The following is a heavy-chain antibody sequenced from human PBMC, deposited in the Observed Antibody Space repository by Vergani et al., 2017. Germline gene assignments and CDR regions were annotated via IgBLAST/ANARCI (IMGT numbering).Heavy chain of an antibody. V-gene: IGHV5-51*03. CDR2: IYPDDSDT. Sequence: EVQLVQSGAEVKKPGESLKISCKGSGYSFSNYWIGWVRQMPGKGLEWMGIIYPDDSDTRDSPSFEGQVTISADKSISTAYLQWSSLKASDTAMYYCARRGGPGDYGGHPPLDYWGQGSLVTVSS. CDR1: GYSFSNYW. J-gene: IGHJ4*02. CDR3: ARRGGPGDYGGHPPLDY. D-gene: IGHD4-23*01.